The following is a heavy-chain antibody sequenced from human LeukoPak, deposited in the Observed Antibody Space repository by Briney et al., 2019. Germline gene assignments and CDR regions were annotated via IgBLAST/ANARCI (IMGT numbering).Heavy chain of an antibody. CDR1: GGSFSGYY. Sequence: SETLSLTCAVYGGSFSGYYWSWIRQPPGKGREWIGDINHSGRTNYNPSLKSQVTISVNKSKKQFSRKLSALAAADTAVYYCASRYTRTPPHYYYYYMDVRGKGTTVTVSS. CDR2: INHSGRT. CDR3: ASRYTRTPPHYYYYYMDV. J-gene: IGHJ6*03. V-gene: IGHV4-34*01. D-gene: IGHD2-2*01.